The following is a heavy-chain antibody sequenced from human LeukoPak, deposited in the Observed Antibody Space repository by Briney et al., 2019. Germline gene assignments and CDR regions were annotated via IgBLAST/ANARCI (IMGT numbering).Heavy chain of an antibody. CDR2: ISVSGGST. V-gene: IGHV3-23*01. J-gene: IGHJ6*03. Sequence: PGGSLRLSCAASGFTFSSYAMSWVRQAPGKGLEWVSAISVSGGSTYYADSVKGRFTISRDNSKNTLYLQMNSLRAEDTAVYYCAKKGSGSYCTLCYYYMDIWGKGTTVTVSS. CDR3: AKKGSGSYCTLCYYYMDI. CDR1: GFTFSSYA. D-gene: IGHD3-10*01.